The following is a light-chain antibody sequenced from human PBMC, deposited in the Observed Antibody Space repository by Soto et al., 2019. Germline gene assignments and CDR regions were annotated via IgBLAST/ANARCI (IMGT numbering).Light chain of an antibody. CDR3: QQYNDWPPIT. V-gene: IGKV3-15*01. CDR1: QSVSSN. J-gene: IGKJ5*01. CDR2: GAS. Sequence: ELVLTQSPVTLSVSPGEGATLSCRASQSVSSNLAWYQQKPGQAPRLLIYGASTRATGIPARFSGRGSGTEFTLTLSSLQSEDFAVYYCQQYNDWPPITFGQGTRLEIK.